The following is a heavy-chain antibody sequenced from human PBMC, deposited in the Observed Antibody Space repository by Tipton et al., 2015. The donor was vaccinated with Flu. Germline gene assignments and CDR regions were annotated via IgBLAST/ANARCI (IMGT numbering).Heavy chain of an antibody. Sequence: SLRLSCTASEFTFSSYGMHWVRQAPGKGLEWVAVISFDGTDKNHADSVNGRFTISRDNSKNTLYLQMNSLRADDTAVYYCVNLRGSGWYGVDYWGQGTLVTVSS. D-gene: IGHD6-19*01. CDR2: ISFDGTDK. V-gene: IGHV3-30*03. CDR3: VNLRGSGWYGVDY. J-gene: IGHJ4*02. CDR1: EFTFSSYG.